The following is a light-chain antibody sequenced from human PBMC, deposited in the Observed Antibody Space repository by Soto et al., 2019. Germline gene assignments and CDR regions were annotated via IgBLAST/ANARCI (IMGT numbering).Light chain of an antibody. V-gene: IGLV1-40*01. CDR3: QSYDSSLSGSKV. Sequence: QSVLTQPPSVSGAPGQRVTISCTGSSSNIGAGYDVHWYQQLPGTAPKLLIYGNSNRPSGVPDRFSGSNSGTSASLAITGLQAEDEADYYCQSYDSSLSGSKVFGGGTKVTVL. CDR1: SSNIGAGYD. CDR2: GNS. J-gene: IGLJ2*01.